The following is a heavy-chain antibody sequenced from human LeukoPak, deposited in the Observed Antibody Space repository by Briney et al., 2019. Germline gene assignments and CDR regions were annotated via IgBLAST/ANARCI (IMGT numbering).Heavy chain of an antibody. CDR2: ISWNSGSI. CDR3: AKGIMMYCDGDCYPVDAFDI. J-gene: IGHJ3*02. V-gene: IGHV3-9*01. CDR1: GFTFDDYA. Sequence: GGSLRLSCAASGFTFDDYAMHWVRQAPGKGLEWVSGISWNSGSIGYADSVKGRFTISRDNAKNSLYLQMNSLRAEDTALYYCAKGIMMYCDGDCYPVDAFDIWGQGTMVTVSS. D-gene: IGHD2-21*02.